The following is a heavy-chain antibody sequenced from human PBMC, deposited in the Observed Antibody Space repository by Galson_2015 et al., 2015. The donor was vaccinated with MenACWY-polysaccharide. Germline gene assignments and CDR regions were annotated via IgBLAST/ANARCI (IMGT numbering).Heavy chain of an antibody. V-gene: IGHV3-23*01. CDR2: ISGSGGST. CDR1: GFTFSSYA. CDR3: AKDRDTAMVTGGGY. J-gene: IGHJ4*02. Sequence: SLRLSCAASGFTFSSYAMSWVRQAPGKGLEWVSAISGSGGSTYSADSGKGRFTISRDNSKNTLYLQLNILRAEDTAVYYCAKDRDTAMVTGGGYWGQGTLVTVSS. D-gene: IGHD5-18*01.